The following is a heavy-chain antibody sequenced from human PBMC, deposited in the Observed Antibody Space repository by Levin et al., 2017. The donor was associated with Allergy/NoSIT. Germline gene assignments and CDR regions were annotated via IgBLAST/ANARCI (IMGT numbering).Heavy chain of an antibody. V-gene: IGHV1-69*13. Sequence: ASVKVSCKASGGTFSSYAISWVRQAPGQGLEWMGGIIPIFGTANYAQKFQGRVTITADESTSTAYMELSSLRSEDTAVYYCARGRSGSYYYYYGMDVWGQGTTVTVSS. CDR3: ARGRSGSYYYYYGMDV. D-gene: IGHD1-26*01. CDR2: IIPIFGTA. CDR1: GGTFSSYA. J-gene: IGHJ6*02.